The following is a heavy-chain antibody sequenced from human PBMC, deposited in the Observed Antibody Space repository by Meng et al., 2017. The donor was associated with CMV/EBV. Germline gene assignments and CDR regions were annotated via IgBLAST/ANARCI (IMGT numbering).Heavy chain of an antibody. V-gene: IGHV3-21*01. D-gene: IGHD2-15*01. J-gene: IGHJ6*02. CDR3: ARDGIVVVVAATSYYGMDV. CDR1: GFTFSSYS. Sequence: GESLKISCAASGFTFSSYSMNWVRQAPGEGLEWVSSISSSSSYIYYADSVKGRLTISRDNAKNSLYLQMNSLRAEDTAVYYCARDGIVVVVAATSYYGMDVWGQGTTVTVSS. CDR2: ISSSSSYI.